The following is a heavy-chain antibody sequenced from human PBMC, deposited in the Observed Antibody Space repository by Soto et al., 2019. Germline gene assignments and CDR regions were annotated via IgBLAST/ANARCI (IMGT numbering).Heavy chain of an antibody. V-gene: IGHV3-74*01. CDR1: GFAFGSYW. CDR2: ISQDGAIA. J-gene: IGHJ4*02. D-gene: IGHD1-1*01. Sequence: VQLVESGGGLVQPGGSLRLSCAASGFAFGSYWMHWVRQAPGKGLVWVSRISQDGAIATQADSVKGRFTISRDTAKNTLFLQMNSLRADDTAVYYCLRDQRHWNEFGDQWGQGTLVTVSS. CDR3: LRDQRHWNEFGDQ.